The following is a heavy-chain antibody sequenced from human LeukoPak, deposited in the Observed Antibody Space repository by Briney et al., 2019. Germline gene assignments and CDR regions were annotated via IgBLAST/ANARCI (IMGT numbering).Heavy chain of an antibody. D-gene: IGHD4-17*01. CDR2: IWYDGSNK. CDR3: ASSYGDYGDY. Sequence: GGPLRLSCAASGFTFSSYGMHWVRQAPSKGLEWVAVIWYDGSNKYYADSVKGRFTISRDNSKNTLYLQMNSLRAEDTAVYYCASSYGDYGDYWGQGTLVTVSS. J-gene: IGHJ4*02. CDR1: GFTFSSYG. V-gene: IGHV3-33*01.